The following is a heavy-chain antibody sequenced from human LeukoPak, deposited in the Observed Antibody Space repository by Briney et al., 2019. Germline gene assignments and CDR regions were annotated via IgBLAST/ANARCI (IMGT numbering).Heavy chain of an antibody. V-gene: IGHV4-4*07. CDR2: IYTSGST. Sequence: SETLSLTCTVSGVSISSYYWTWIRQSAGKGLEWIGRIYTSGSTYYNPSLKSRVSMSVDTSKNQFSLKLSSVTAADTAVYYCARGRYSYGPQNYDYMDVWGKGTTVTVSS. CDR1: GVSISSYY. J-gene: IGHJ6*03. CDR3: ARGRYSYGPQNYDYMDV. D-gene: IGHD5-18*01.